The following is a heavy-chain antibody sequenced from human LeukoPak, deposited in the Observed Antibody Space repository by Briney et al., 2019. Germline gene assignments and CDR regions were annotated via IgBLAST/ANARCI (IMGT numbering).Heavy chain of an antibody. CDR3: ARGDDSGYYDYFDY. CDR1: GFTFSNSI. D-gene: IGHD3-22*01. V-gene: IGHV3-53*01. J-gene: IGHJ4*02. Sequence: PGGSLRLSCVGSGFTFSNSILSWVRQAPGKGLEWVSTIYTGGNTYYAASVKGRFTISRDFSKNTVFLHMNSLRAEDTAMYYCARGDDSGYYDYFDYWGQGALVTVSS. CDR2: IYTGGNT.